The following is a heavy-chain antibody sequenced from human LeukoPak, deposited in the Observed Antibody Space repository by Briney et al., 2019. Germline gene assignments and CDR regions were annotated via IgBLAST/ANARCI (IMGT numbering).Heavy chain of an antibody. V-gene: IGHV1-18*01. D-gene: IGHD3-22*01. CDR2: ISAYNGNT. Sequence: ASVTVSCKASGYTFTSYGISWVRQAPGQGLEWMGWISAYNGNTNYAQKLQGRVTMTTDTSTSTVYMELRSLRSDDTAVYYCARYGGYYDSSGYPHFDYWGQGTLVTVSS. J-gene: IGHJ4*02. CDR3: ARYGGYYDSSGYPHFDY. CDR1: GYTFTSYG.